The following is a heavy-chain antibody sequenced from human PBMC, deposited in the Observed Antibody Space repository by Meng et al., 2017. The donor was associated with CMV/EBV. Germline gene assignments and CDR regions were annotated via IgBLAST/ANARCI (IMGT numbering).Heavy chain of an antibody. D-gene: IGHD4-17*01. J-gene: IGHJ4*02. CDR2: INQYGSDT. CDR1: GFTFSSHW. V-gene: IGHV3-7*01. CDR3: ARGRTSVTTN. Sequence: GESLKISCAASGFTFSSHWMTWVRQAPGKELEWVANINQYGSDTNYVDSVKGRFIVSRDNAQSLVYLQMNSLRADDTAVYFCARGRTSVTTNWGQGTLVTVSS.